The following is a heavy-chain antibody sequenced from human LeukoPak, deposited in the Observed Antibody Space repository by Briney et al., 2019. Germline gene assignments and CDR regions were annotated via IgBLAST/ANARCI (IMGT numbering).Heavy chain of an antibody. CDR2: MNPNSGNT. CDR1: GYTFTSYD. Sequence: ASVKVSCKASGYTFTSYDINWVRQATGQGLEWMGWMNPNSGNTGYAQKFQGRVTMTRDTSITTAYMELSSLSSEDTAIYYCAREPSLHSSSSYNFWGQGTLVTVPS. D-gene: IGHD6-6*01. CDR3: AREPSLHSSSSYNF. V-gene: IGHV1-8*01. J-gene: IGHJ4*02.